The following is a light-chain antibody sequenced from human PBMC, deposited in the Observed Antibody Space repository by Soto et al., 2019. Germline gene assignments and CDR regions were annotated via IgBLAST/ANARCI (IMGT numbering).Light chain of an antibody. CDR1: QGIMW. CDR3: QQANSFPLT. CDR2: DAS. V-gene: IGKV1D-12*01. Sequence: DIQLTQSPSSVSASVGDRVTITCRASQGIMWLSWYQQKLGKAPNLLIYDASTLQTGVPSRFSGSGSGTDFTLTISNLQPEDFATYYCQQANSFPLTFGGGTKVDNK. J-gene: IGKJ4*01.